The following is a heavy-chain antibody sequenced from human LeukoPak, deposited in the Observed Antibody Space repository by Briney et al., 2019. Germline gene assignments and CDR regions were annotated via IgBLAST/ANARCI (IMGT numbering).Heavy chain of an antibody. Sequence: SVKVSCKASGGTFSSYAISWVRQAPGQGLEWMGGIIPIIGTANYAQKFQGRVTITADESTSTAYMELSSLRSEDTAVYYCARDRRPYYYDSSGYSIDFDYWGQGTLVTVSS. V-gene: IGHV1-69*13. CDR3: ARDRRPYYYDSSGYSIDFDY. J-gene: IGHJ4*02. D-gene: IGHD3-22*01. CDR1: GGTFSSYA. CDR2: IIPIIGTA.